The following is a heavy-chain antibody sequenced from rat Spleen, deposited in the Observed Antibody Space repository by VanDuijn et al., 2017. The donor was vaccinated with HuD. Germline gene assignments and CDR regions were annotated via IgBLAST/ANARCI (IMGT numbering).Heavy chain of an antibody. CDR3: ARHGDNYGWFAY. Sequence: EVQLVESGGGLVQPGRSLKLSCAASGFTFSNYDMAWVRQAPTKGLEWVSSISTDGGSAYYPDSVKGRFTISRDNAENTIYLQMNSLRSEDTASYYCARHGDNYGWFAYWGQGTLVTVSS. V-gene: IGHV5S13*01. J-gene: IGHJ3*01. CDR1: GFTFSNYD. D-gene: IGHD1-10*01. CDR2: ISTDGGSA.